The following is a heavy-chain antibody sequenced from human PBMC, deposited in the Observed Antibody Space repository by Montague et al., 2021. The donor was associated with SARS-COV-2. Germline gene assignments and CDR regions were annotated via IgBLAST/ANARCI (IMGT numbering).Heavy chain of an antibody. J-gene: IGHJ1*01. Sequence: PALVKPTQTLTLTCSFSGFSLSTSAVGVGWIRQPPGKALEWLAVIYWNDDKYYDPSLNSRLTITKDTSKNQVVLTMTNMDPVDTATYYCAHRTQNLNGFQNWGQGTLVTVSP. D-gene: IGHD2-8*01. V-gene: IGHV2-5*01. CDR1: GFSLSTSAVG. CDR2: IYWNDDK. CDR3: AHRTQNLNGFQN.